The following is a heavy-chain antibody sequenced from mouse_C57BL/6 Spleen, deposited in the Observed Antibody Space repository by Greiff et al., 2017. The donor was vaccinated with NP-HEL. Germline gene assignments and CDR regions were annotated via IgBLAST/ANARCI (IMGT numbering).Heavy chain of an antibody. CDR1: GYTFTSYW. V-gene: IGHV1-74*01. D-gene: IGHD1-1*01. J-gene: IGHJ1*03. Sequence: QVQLKQPGAELVKPGASVKVSCKASGYTFTSYWMHWVKQRPGQGLEWIGRIHPSDSDTNYNQKFKGKATLTVDKSSSTAYMQLSSLTSEDSAVYYCATGDYYGSSYWYFDVWGTGTTVTVSS. CDR2: IHPSDSDT. CDR3: ATGDYYGSSYWYFDV.